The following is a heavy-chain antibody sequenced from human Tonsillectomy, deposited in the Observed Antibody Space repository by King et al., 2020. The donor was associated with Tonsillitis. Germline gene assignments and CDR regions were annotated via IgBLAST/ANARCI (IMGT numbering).Heavy chain of an antibody. V-gene: IGHV1-46*01. CDR2: INPSGGST. CDR1: GYTFTSYY. Sequence: HVQLVESGAEVKKPGASVKVSCKASGYTFTSYYMHWVRQAPGQGLEWMGIINPSGGSTTYAQKFQGRVTMTRDTSTSTVYMELSSLRSEDTAVYHCARGGPWYNYYMDVWGKGTTVTVSS. J-gene: IGHJ6*03. CDR3: ARGGPWYNYYMDV.